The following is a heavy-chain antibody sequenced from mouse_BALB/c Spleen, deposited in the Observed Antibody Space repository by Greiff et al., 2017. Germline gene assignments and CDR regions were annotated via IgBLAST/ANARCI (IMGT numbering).Heavy chain of an antibody. V-gene: IGHV5-17*02. D-gene: IGHD6-1*01. CDR2: ISSGSSTI. Sequence: EVQLVESGGGLVQPGGSRKLSCAASGFTFSSFGMHWVRQAPEKGLEWVAYISSGSSTIYYADTVKGRFTISRDNPKNTLFLQMTSLRPEDTAMYYCARTTYFDYWGQGTTLTVSS. J-gene: IGHJ2*01. CDR1: GFTFSSFG. CDR3: ARTTYFDY.